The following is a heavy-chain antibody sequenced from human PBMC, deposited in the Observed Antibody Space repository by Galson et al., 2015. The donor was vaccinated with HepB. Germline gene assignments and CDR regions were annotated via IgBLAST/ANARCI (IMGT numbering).Heavy chain of an antibody. J-gene: IGHJ4*02. CDR3: ARECSGGSCYQAFDY. D-gene: IGHD2-15*01. V-gene: IGHV3-7*03. CDR1: GFTFSSYW. CDR2: IKQDGSEK. Sequence: SLRLSCAASGFTFSSYWMSWVRQAPGRGLEWVANIKQDGSEKYYVDSVKGRFTISRDNAKNSLYLQINSLRAEDTAVYYCARECSGGSCYQAFDYWGQGTLVTVSS.